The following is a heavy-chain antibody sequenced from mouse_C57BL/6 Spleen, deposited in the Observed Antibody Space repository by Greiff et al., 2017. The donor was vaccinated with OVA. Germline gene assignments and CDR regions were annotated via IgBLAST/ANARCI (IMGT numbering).Heavy chain of an antibody. CDR2: INPYNGGT. CDR3: ARKGGTEAMDY. D-gene: IGHD3-3*01. CDR1: GYTFTDSY. J-gene: IGHJ4*01. V-gene: IGHV1-19*01. Sequence: EVQLQQSGPVLVKPGASVKMSCKASGYTFTDSYMNWVKQSPGKSLEWIGVINPYNGGTSYNQKFKGKATLTVDKSSSTAYMELNSLTSEDSAVYYCARKGGTEAMDYWGQGTSVTVSS.